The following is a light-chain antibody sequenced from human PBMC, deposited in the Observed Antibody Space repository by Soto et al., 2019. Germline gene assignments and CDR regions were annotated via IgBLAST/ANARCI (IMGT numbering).Light chain of an antibody. V-gene: IGKV3-11*01. Sequence: EIVLTQSPGTLSLSPGERATLSCRASPSVSSSPLAWYQQKPGQAPRLLIYDASNRATGIPARFSGSGSGTDFTLTISSLEPEDFAVYYCQQRSNWPTFGQGTRLEIK. CDR1: PSVSSS. CDR2: DAS. CDR3: QQRSNWPT. J-gene: IGKJ5*01.